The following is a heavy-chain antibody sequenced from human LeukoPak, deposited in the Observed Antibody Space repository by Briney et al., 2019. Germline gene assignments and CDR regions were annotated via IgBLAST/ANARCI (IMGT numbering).Heavy chain of an antibody. Sequence: SVKVSCKASGGTFSSYAISWVRQAPGQGFEWMGGIIPIFGTANYAQKFQGRVTITADESTSTAYMELSSLRSEDTAVYYCASTYGSGSYGDYYYYGMDVWGKGTTVTVSS. V-gene: IGHV1-69*13. J-gene: IGHJ6*04. CDR1: GGTFSSYA. CDR2: IIPIFGTA. D-gene: IGHD3-10*01. CDR3: ASTYGSGSYGDYYYYGMDV.